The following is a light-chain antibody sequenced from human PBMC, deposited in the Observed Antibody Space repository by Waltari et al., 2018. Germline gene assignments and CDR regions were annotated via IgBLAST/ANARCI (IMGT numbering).Light chain of an antibody. J-gene: IGLJ2*01. CDR2: RND. CDR3: ATWDDTLNMV. Sequence: QSVFTQPPSASETPGQSVTISCSGSSSNIGTSYLYWYQQLPGTAPKLLIYRNDQRPSGVPDRFSGSKSGTSASLAISGLRSEDEADYYCATWDDTLNMVFGGGTKLTVL. V-gene: IGLV1-47*01. CDR1: SSNIGTSY.